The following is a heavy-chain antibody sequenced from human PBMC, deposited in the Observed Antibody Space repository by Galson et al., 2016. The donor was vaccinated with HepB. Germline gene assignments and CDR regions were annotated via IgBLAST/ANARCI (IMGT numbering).Heavy chain of an antibody. V-gene: IGHV3-48*03. D-gene: IGHD6-13*01. CDR1: GFTFSGYE. Sequence: SLRLSCAASGFTFSGYEMNWVRQAPGKGLEWVSYISSSGSTIYYADSVKGRFTISRDNAKNSLYLQMNSLRAEGTAVYYCARDRSSWRLYYYYGMDVWGQGTTVTVSS. CDR2: ISSSGSTI. J-gene: IGHJ6*02. CDR3: ARDRSSWRLYYYYGMDV.